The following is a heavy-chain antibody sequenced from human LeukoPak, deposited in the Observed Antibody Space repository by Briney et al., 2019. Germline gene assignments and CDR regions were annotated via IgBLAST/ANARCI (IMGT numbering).Heavy chain of an antibody. J-gene: IGHJ5*02. V-gene: IGHV3-9*03. D-gene: IGHD3-9*01. CDR3: AKGPKRYSDWLGNWFDP. Sequence: GRSLRLSCAASGFTFDDYAMHWVRQAPGRGLEWVSGISWNSGSIGYADSVKGRFTISRDNAKNSLYLQMNSLRAEDMALYYCAKGPKRYSDWLGNWFDPWGQGTLVTVSS. CDR2: ISWNSGSI. CDR1: GFTFDDYA.